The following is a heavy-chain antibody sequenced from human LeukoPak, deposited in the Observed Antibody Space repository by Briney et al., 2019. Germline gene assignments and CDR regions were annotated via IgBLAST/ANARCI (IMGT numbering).Heavy chain of an antibody. CDR1: GDSITSPTDY. D-gene: IGHD6-13*01. Sequence: PSETLSLTCTVSGDSITSPTDYWAWIRQPPGKGLEWIGSIYYSGDTFYTPSLKSRVTISADTSKKQFSLKLDSVTAADTAVYYCAVWMTGGTRRFDYWGQGTLVSVSS. J-gene: IGHJ4*02. CDR2: IYYSGDT. CDR3: AVWMTGGTRRFDY. V-gene: IGHV4-39*01.